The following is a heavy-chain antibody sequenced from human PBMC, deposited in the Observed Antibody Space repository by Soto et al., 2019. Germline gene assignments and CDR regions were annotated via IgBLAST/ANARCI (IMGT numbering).Heavy chain of an antibody. CDR1: GYTFSDYG. CDR3: ARGGYSGVGATVY. D-gene: IGHD1-26*01. CDR2: MNPKSGDT. J-gene: IGHJ4*02. V-gene: IGHV1-8*01. Sequence: QVQLVQSGAEVKMPGASVKVSCKASGYTFSDYGINWVRQATGQGLEWMGWMNPKSGDTVYAQKFQGRVSMTRATSISTAYMELNSLKSEDTAVYFCARGGYSGVGATVYGGQGTLVTVSS.